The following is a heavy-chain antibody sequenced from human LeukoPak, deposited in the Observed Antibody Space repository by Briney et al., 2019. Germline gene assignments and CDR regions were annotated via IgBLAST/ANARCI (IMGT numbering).Heavy chain of an antibody. D-gene: IGHD3-22*01. J-gene: IGHJ4*02. CDR3: ARQGGAMIVVVPLDY. V-gene: IGHV1-2*02. Sequence: ASVKVSCKASGYTFTGYYVHWVRQAPGQGLEWMGWIKANSGGTNFAQNFQGSVTMTRDTSISTAYMELYRLTYDDTAVYYCARQGGAMIVVVPLDYWGQGTLVTVSS. CDR2: IKANSGGT. CDR1: GYTFTGYY.